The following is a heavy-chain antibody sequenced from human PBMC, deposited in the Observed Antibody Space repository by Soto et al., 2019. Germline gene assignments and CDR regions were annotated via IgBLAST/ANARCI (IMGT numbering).Heavy chain of an antibody. V-gene: IGHV3-30*18. Sequence: QVQLVESGGGVVQPGRPLRLSCEASGFNFGYYGMHWVRQAPGKGLEWVAIISYDGKDKYYRDSVKGRFTISRDNSKNTLYLQMNLLKPDDTAVYYCAKKSIGGYCSTNRCYVLQHWGQGNRVTVSS. CDR3: AKKSIGGYCSTNRCYVLQH. D-gene: IGHD2-2*01. CDR2: ISYDGKDK. J-gene: IGHJ1*01. CDR1: GFNFGYYG.